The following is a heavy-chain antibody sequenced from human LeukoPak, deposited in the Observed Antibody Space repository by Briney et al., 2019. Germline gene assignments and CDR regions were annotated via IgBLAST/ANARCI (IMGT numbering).Heavy chain of an antibody. CDR2: IKQDGNEK. CDR1: GFAFNSYW. Sequence: GGSLRLSCAASGFAFNSYWMNWVRQAPGKGLEWVASIKQDGNEKSYVDSVKGRFTISRDNPKNSLYPQMSSLRAEDTAVYYCVRQLGGSGSYWGQGTLVTVSS. D-gene: IGHD3-10*01. V-gene: IGHV3-7*01. J-gene: IGHJ4*02. CDR3: VRQLGGSGSY.